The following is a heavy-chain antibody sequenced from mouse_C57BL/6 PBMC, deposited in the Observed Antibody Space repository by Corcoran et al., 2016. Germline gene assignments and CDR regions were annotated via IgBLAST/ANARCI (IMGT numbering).Heavy chain of an antibody. J-gene: IGHJ2*01. V-gene: IGHV1-75*01. CDR2: IFPGSGST. CDR1: GYTFTDYY. CDR3: ARSSSTMVTGY. Sequence: QVQLKQSGPELVKPGASVKISCKASGYTFTDYYINWGKQRPGQGLEWIGWIFPGSGSTYYNDKFKGKATLTVDKSSSTAYMLLSSLTSEDSAVYFCARSSSTMVTGYWGQGTTLTVSS. D-gene: IGHD2-2*01.